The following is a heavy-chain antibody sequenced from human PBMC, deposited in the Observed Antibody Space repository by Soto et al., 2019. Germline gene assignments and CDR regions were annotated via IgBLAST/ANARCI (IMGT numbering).Heavy chain of an antibody. D-gene: IGHD2-15*01. V-gene: IGHV5-51*01. CDR1: GYSFTSYW. Sequence: GESLKISCKGSGYSFTSYWIGWVRQMPGKGLEWMGIIYPGGSDTRYSPSFQGQVTISADKSISTAYLQWSSLKASDTAMYYCARRLIHCSGGSCYPEAFDIWGQGTMVTVS. CDR3: ARRLIHCSGGSCYPEAFDI. J-gene: IGHJ3*02. CDR2: IYPGGSDT.